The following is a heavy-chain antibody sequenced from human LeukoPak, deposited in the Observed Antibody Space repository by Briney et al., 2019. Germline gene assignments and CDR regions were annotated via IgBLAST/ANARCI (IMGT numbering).Heavy chain of an antibody. CDR2: ISYDGSNK. J-gene: IGHJ4*02. CDR1: GFTFSSYG. D-gene: IGHD6-13*01. CDR3: AKDTEYSSSWYYFDY. Sequence: PGGSLRLSCAASGFTFSSYGMHWVRQAPGKGLEWVSVISYDGSNKYYADSVKGRFSISRDNSKNTLYLQMNSLRAEDTAVYYCAKDTEYSSSWYYFDYWGQGTLVTVPS. V-gene: IGHV3-30*18.